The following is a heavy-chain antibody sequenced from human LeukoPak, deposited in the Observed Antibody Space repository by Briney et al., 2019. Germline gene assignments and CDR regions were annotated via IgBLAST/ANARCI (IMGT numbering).Heavy chain of an antibody. CDR3: ARDLADYSDY. CDR2: ISSGGTAI. J-gene: IGHJ4*02. D-gene: IGHD2-21*01. Sequence: GGSLRLSCVASGFTFSSYEMNWVRQAPGKGLEWVSYISSGGTAIYYADSLKGRFTISRDNAKNSLYLQMHSLRAEDTAVYYCARDLADYSDYWGQGTLVTVSS. CDR1: GFTFSSYE. V-gene: IGHV3-48*03.